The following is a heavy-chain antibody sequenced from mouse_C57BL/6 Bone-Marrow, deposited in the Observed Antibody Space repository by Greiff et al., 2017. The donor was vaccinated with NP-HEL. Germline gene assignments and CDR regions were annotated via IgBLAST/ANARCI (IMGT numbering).Heavy chain of an antibody. CDR3: ASRGGDAY. CDR1: GYTFTSYT. J-gene: IGHJ3*01. CDR2: INPSSGYT. V-gene: IGHV1-4*01. Sequence: QVQLKESGAELARPGASVKMSCKASGYTFTSYTMHWVKQRPGQGLEWIGYINPSSGYTKYNEKFKDKATLTADKSSSTAYMQLSSLTSEDSAVYYCASRGGDAYWGQGTLVTVSA. D-gene: IGHD1-1*02.